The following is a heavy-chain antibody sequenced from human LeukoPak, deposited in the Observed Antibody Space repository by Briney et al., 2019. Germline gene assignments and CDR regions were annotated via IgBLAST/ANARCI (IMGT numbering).Heavy chain of an antibody. CDR2: INHSGST. CDR3: ASRLSGDIAAAGTSERVHWFDP. Sequence: SETLSLTCAVYGGSFSGYYRSWIRQPPGKGLDWIGEINHSGSTNYNPSLKSRVTISVDTSKNQFSLKLSSVPAADTAVYYCASRLSGDIAAAGTSERVHWFDPWGQGTLVTVSS. V-gene: IGHV4-34*01. CDR1: GGSFSGYY. J-gene: IGHJ5*02. D-gene: IGHD6-13*01.